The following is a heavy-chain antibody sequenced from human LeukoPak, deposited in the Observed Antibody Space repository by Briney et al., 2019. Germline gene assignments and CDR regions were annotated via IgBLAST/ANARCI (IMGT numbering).Heavy chain of an antibody. CDR1: GFTFSSYA. CDR2: ISGSGGST. CDR3: AKRLGHTMIVPHDAFDI. J-gene: IGHJ3*02. Sequence: GGSLRLSCAASGFTFSSYAMSWVRQAPGKGLERVSAISGSGGSTYYADSVKGRFTISRDNSKNTLYLQMNSLRAEDTAVYYCAKRLGHTMIVPHDAFDIWGQGTMVTVSS. V-gene: IGHV3-23*01. D-gene: IGHD3-22*01.